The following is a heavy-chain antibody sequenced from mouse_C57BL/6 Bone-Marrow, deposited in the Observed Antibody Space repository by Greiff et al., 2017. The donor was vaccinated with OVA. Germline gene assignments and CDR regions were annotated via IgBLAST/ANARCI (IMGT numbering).Heavy chain of an antibody. CDR2: IDPSDSYT. V-gene: IGHV1-50*01. CDR1: GYTFTSYW. CDR3: ASIQRAMDY. J-gene: IGHJ4*01. D-gene: IGHD2-3*01. Sequence: QVQLQQPGAELVKPGASVKLSCKASGYTFTSYWMQWVKQRPGQGLEWIGEIDPSDSYTNYNQNFKGKATLTVDTSSSTAYMQLSSLTSEDAAVYYCASIQRAMDYWGQGTSVTVSS.